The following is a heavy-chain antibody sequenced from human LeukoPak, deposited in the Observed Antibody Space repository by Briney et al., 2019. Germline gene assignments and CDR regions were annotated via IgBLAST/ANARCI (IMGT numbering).Heavy chain of an antibody. CDR1: GFTFSSYA. J-gene: IGHJ3*02. CDR2: ISGSGGST. D-gene: IGHD3-10*01. V-gene: IGHV3-23*01. Sequence: GGSLRLSCAASGFTFSSYAMSLVRQAPGKGLEWVSAISGSGGSTYYADSVKGRFTISRDNSKNTLYLQMNSLRAEDTAVYYCAKDAGYYGSGSQGAFDIWGQGTMVTVSS. CDR3: AKDAGYYGSGSQGAFDI.